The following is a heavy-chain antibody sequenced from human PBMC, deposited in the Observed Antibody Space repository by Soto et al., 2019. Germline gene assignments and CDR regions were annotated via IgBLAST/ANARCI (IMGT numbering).Heavy chain of an antibody. CDR2: ISGGGGT. V-gene: IGHV3-23*01. J-gene: IGHJ4*02. CDR3: AKDSGYSYNPEDYFDY. CDR1: GFTFSSYA. D-gene: IGHD5-18*01. Sequence: GGSLRLSCAASGFTFSSYAMTWVRQAPGKGLEWVSAISGGGGTSYADPVKGRFTISRDNSKNTVYLQMNSLRAEDTAVYYCAKDSGYSYNPEDYFDYWGRGALVTVSS.